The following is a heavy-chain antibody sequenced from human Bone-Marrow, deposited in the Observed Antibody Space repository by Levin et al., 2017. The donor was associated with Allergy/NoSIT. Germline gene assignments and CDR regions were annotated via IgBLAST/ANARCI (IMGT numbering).Heavy chain of an antibody. D-gene: IGHD3-22*01. Sequence: GGSLRLSCTASGFTFSGSTMTWVRQAPGKGLEWVSSISSNGNFISYADSVMGRFTISRDNAGNSVFLQLNSLRAEDTGVYYCATRSLYSEVSGYPLYWGQGALVTVSS. CDR2: ISSNGNFI. V-gene: IGHV3-21*01. CDR1: GFTFSGST. J-gene: IGHJ4*02. CDR3: ATRSLYSEVSGYPLY.